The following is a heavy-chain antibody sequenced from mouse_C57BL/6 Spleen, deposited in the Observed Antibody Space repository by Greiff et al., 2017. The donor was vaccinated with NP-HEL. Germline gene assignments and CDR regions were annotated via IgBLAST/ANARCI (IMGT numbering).Heavy chain of an antibody. CDR3: TGWGYYGSSYQYFDV. CDR2: ISSGGDYT. J-gene: IGHJ1*03. D-gene: IGHD1-1*01. Sequence: EVKLVESGDGLVKPGGSLKLSCAASGFTFSSYAMSWVRQTPEKRLEWVAYISSGGDYTYYADTVKGRSTISRDNAWNTLYLQMSSLKSKDTAMYYCTGWGYYGSSYQYFDVWGTGTTVTVSS. CDR1: GFTFSSYA. V-gene: IGHV5-9-1*02.